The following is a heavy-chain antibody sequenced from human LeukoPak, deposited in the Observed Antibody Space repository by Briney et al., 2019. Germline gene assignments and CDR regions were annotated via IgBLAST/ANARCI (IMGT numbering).Heavy chain of an antibody. CDR2: ISGSGGST. V-gene: IGHV3-23*01. J-gene: IGHJ4*02. Sequence: PGGSLRLSCAASGFTFSSYDMTWVRQAPGKGLEWVSAISGSGGSTYYADSVKGRFTISRDNSKNTLYLQMNSLRAEDTAVYYCAKEYGSGSYYYDYWGQGTLVTVSS. CDR3: AKEYGSGSYYYDY. D-gene: IGHD3-10*01. CDR1: GFTFSSYD.